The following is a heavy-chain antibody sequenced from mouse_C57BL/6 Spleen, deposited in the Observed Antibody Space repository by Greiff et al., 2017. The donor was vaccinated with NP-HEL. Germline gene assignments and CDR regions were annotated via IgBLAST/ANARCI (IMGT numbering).Heavy chain of an antibody. CDR2: IYPGDGDT. J-gene: IGHJ2*01. Sequence: QVQLQQSGPELVKPGASVKISCKASGYAFSSSWMNWVKQRPGKGLEWIGRIYPGDGDTNYNGKFKGKATLTADKSSSTAYMQLSSLTSEDSAVYFCARQLLRSPFDYWGQGTTLTVSS. CDR3: ARQLLRSPFDY. D-gene: IGHD1-1*01. V-gene: IGHV1-82*01. CDR1: GYAFSSSW.